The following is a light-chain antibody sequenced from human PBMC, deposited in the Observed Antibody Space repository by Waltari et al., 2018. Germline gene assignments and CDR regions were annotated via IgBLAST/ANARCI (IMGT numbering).Light chain of an antibody. CDR3: AAWDDSLNGWV. Sequence: QSVLTQPPSASGTPGQRVPISCSGSTSNIGSLTVNWYQQLPGTAPKLLIFSNNQRPSGVPDRFSGSKSGTSASLAISGLQSEDEADYYCAAWDDSLNGWVFGGGTKLTVL. V-gene: IGLV1-44*01. J-gene: IGLJ3*02. CDR1: TSNIGSLT. CDR2: SNN.